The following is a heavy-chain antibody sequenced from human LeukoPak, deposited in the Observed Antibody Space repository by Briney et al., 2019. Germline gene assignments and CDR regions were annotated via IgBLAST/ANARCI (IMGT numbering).Heavy chain of an antibody. CDR3: ARVVSYGFYYFDY. J-gene: IGHJ4*02. V-gene: IGHV3-30*04. CDR1: GFTFSSYA. Sequence: GGSLRLSCAASGFTFSSYAMHWVRQAPGKGLEWVALIPYDGSNKYYADSVKGRFTISRDNSKNTLYLQMNSLRAEDTAVYYCARVVSYGFYYFDYWGQGTLVTVSS. CDR2: IPYDGSNK. D-gene: IGHD5-18*01.